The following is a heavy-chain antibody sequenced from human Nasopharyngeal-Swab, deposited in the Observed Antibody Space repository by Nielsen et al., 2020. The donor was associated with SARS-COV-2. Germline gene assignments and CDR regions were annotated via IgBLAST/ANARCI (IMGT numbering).Heavy chain of an antibody. D-gene: IGHD1-26*01. Sequence: SETLSLTCKVSGDSITSTNYYWVWIRQPPGKGLEWIGSWYSTGSVYYNPSLKSRVTISVDTSKNQFSLNLISVTAADTAVYYCARVGDVYFFDYWGQGTLVTVSS. CDR3: ARVGDVYFFDY. CDR1: GDSITSTNYY. J-gene: IGHJ4*02. V-gene: IGHV4-39*01. CDR2: WYSTGSV.